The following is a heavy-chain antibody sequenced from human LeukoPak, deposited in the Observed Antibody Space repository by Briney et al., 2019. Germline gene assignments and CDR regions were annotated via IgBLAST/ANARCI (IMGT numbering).Heavy chain of an antibody. CDR1: GGSISSGGYY. Sequence: PSETLSLTCTVSGGSISSGGYYWSWIRQPPGKGLEWIGYIYHSGSTCYNPSLKSRVTISVDRSKNQFSLKLSSVTAADTAVYYCARQGTAIRYYYMDVWGKGTTVTVSS. V-gene: IGHV4-30-2*01. CDR3: ARQGTAIRYYYMDV. J-gene: IGHJ6*03. CDR2: IYHSGST. D-gene: IGHD5-18*01.